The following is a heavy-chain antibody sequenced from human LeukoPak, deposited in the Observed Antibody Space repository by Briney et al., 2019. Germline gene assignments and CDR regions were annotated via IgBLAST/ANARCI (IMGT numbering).Heavy chain of an antibody. D-gene: IGHD5-18*01. Sequence: GRSLRLSCTVSGFTFGDHAMSWARQAPGKGLEWVGFIRSKTYGGTTEYAASVKVRFNISRHDSTSIAYPQMNSLRTEDTAVYYCTRGPIQLWLYHGMDVWGQGTTVTVSS. CDR2: IRSKTYGGTT. V-gene: IGHV3-49*04. J-gene: IGHJ6*02. CDR3: TRGPIQLWLYHGMDV. CDR1: GFTFGDHA.